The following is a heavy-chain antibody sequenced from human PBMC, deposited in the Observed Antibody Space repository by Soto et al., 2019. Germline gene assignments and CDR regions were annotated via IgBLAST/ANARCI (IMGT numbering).Heavy chain of an antibody. J-gene: IGHJ4*02. CDR2: IYWDNDK. CDR1: GFSLSTTGVG. Sequence: QITLKESGPTLVKPTQTLTLTCSFSGFSLSTTGVGVGWIRQSPGKALEWIAIIYWDNDKSYSPSLKSRVTITKDTSKNQVFLTVTNMDPVDTGKYYCARSLWCGELHWGQGALVTVSS. CDR3: ARSLWCGELH. V-gene: IGHV2-5*02. D-gene: IGHD3-10*01.